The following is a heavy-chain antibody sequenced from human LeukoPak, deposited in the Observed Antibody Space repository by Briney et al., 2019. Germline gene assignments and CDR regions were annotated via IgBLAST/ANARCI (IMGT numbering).Heavy chain of an antibody. CDR1: GYTFTSYA. Sequence: ASVKVSCKASGYTFTSYAVHWVRQAPGQRPEWMGWIDASSGNTGCSQEFQGRVTITRDTSASTAYMELSSLTSEDTAVYYCARRGVTTQYSFYAMAVWGQGTTVTFSS. J-gene: IGHJ6*02. V-gene: IGHV1-3*01. CDR3: ARRGVTTQYSFYAMAV. D-gene: IGHD2-21*02. CDR2: IDASSGNT.